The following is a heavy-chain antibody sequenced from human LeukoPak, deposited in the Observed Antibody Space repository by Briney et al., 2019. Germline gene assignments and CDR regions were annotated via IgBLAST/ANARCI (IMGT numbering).Heavy chain of an antibody. Sequence: ASVKVSCKASGGTFSSYAISWVRQASGQGLEWMGGIIPIFGTANYAQKFQGRVTITADKSTSTAYMELSSLRSEDTAVYYCASDYGTRGYFDYWGQGTLVTVSS. CDR1: GGTFSSYA. J-gene: IGHJ4*02. CDR2: IIPIFGTA. CDR3: ASDYGTRGYFDY. V-gene: IGHV1-69*06. D-gene: IGHD4-17*01.